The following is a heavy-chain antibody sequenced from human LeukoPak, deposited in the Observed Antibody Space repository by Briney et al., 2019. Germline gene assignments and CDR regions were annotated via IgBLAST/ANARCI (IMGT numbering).Heavy chain of an antibody. D-gene: IGHD4-17*01. CDR1: GFTFSTYA. CDR2: IWSDSTNK. V-gene: IGHV3-33*01. CDR3: ARDRLTTVTTFHFDY. J-gene: IGHJ4*02. Sequence: GRPLRLSCAASGFTFSTYAMHWVRQAPGKGLEWVAVIWSDSTNKYYADSVRGRFTISRDNSKNTLYLQMSSLRAEDTATYYCARDRLTTVTTFHFDYWGQGTLVTVSS.